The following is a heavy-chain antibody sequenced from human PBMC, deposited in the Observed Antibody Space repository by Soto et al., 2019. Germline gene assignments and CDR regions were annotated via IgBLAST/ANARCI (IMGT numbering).Heavy chain of an antibody. CDR3: ARDQAKDLDWLSDDAFDI. J-gene: IGHJ3*02. D-gene: IGHD3-9*01. CDR1: SFTFSSYS. V-gene: IGHV3-21*01. Sequence: GGSVRLSCAASSFTFSSYSMNWVRQSPGKRVELVSYISNNXSYIVYADSVKGRFTICRDNAKNSLYLQMNSLRAEDTAVYSCARDQAKDLDWLSDDAFDIWGQGTMVTVS. CDR2: ISNNXSYI.